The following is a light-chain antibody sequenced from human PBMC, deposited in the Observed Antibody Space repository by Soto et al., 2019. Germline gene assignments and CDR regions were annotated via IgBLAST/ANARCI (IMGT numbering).Light chain of an antibody. CDR1: QSVSSY. J-gene: IGKJ4*01. CDR2: DAS. CDR3: QQRSNF. V-gene: IGKV3-11*01. Sequence: EIVLTQSPATLSLSPGERATLSCRASQSVSSYLAWYQQKPGQAPRLLIYDASNRATGIPARFSGSGSGTDFTLTISSLEPEDFAVYYCQQRSNFFGGGTKVDI.